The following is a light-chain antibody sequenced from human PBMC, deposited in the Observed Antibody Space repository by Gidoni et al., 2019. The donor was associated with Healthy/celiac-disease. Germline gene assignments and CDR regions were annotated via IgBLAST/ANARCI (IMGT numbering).Light chain of an antibody. Sequence: IVMTQSPATLSVSPGERATLSCRASQSVSSNFAGYQQKPGQAPRLLIYGASTRATGIPARFSGSGSGTEFTLTISSLQSEDFAVYYCQQYNNWPVTFGGGTKVEIK. CDR1: QSVSSN. J-gene: IGKJ4*01. CDR3: QQYNNWPVT. V-gene: IGKV3-15*01. CDR2: GAS.